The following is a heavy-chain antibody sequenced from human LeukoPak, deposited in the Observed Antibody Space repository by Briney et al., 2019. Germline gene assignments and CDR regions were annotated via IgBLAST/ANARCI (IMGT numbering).Heavy chain of an antibody. J-gene: IGHJ4*02. Sequence: GASVKVSCKASGYIFSDYYMHWVRQAPGQGPEWMGWIKPNSGGTFYAQKFQGRVTLTRDTSISTAYMELSRLTSDDTAVYYCARDLDGGGYYFDYWGQGTLVTVSS. CDR1: GYIFSDYY. V-gene: IGHV1-2*02. CDR3: ARDLDGGGYYFDY. CDR2: IKPNSGGT. D-gene: IGHD2-15*01.